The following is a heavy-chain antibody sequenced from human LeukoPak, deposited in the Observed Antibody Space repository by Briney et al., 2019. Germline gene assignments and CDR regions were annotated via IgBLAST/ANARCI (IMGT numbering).Heavy chain of an antibody. CDR3: ASVRGRAPPLYFFDY. CDR1: GYNFTDHY. J-gene: IGHJ4*02. CDR2: ISPTTGTT. D-gene: IGHD3-9*01. V-gene: IGHV1-2*02. Sequence: ASVTDTCKATGYNFTDHYLHWVRPAPGQGVEWMGCISPTTGTTNKARRLQNRATMTRDTYITTAYIEVSRLTSDDTADYYCASVRGRAPPLYFFDYGREGPVVTVSS.